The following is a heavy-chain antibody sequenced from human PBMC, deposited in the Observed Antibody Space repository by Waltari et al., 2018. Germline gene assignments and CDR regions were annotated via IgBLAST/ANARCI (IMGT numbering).Heavy chain of an antibody. V-gene: IGHV4-59*01. Sequence: VQLQASGPGLVKPSETLSLTCTVSGGSINNYSWSWIRQPPGKGMEWIGHIYYGGNTNYNPSLKSRVTMSVDTSKNQCSLRLGPVTAADTAVYYWARLSRIATAGPNDYHAMDVWGQGTTVTVSS. CDR3: ARLSRIATAGPNDYHAMDV. CDR2: IYYGGNT. J-gene: IGHJ6*02. CDR1: GGSINNYS. D-gene: IGHD6-25*01.